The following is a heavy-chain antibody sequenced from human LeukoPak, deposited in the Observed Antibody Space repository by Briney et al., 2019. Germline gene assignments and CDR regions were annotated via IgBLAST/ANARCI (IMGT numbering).Heavy chain of an antibody. D-gene: IGHD5-12*01. Sequence: GGSLRLSCAASGFTFSSYGMHWVRQAPGKGLEWVAVIWYDGSNKYYADSVKGRFTISRDNSKNTLYLQMNSLRAEDTAVYYCARQSYSAGPIDYWGQGTLVTVSS. CDR3: ARQSYSAGPIDY. CDR1: GFTFSSYG. CDR2: IWYDGSNK. J-gene: IGHJ4*02. V-gene: IGHV3-33*01.